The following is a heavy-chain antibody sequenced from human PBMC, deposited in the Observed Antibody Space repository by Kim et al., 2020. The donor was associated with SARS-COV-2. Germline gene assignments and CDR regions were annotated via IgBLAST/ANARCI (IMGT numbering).Heavy chain of an antibody. CDR3: ASDKYSGSYYEALTLDY. D-gene: IGHD1-26*01. V-gene: IGHV1-18*04. Sequence: ASVKVSCKASGYTFTSYGISWVRQAPGQGLEWMGWISAYNGNTNYAQKLQGRVTMTTDTSTSTAYMELRSLRSDDTAVYYCASDKYSGSYYEALTLDYWGQGTLVTVSS. CDR1: GYTFTSYG. CDR2: ISAYNGNT. J-gene: IGHJ4*02.